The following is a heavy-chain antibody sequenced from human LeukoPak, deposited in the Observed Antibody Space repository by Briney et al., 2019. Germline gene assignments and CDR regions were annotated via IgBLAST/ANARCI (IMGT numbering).Heavy chain of an antibody. J-gene: IGHJ2*01. Sequence: SETLSLTCTVYGGSVSGYYWSWIRQSPGKGLEWIGEINDSGNTNYNSSLKSRVTLSVDTSKNEFSLKLRSVTAADTAVYFCARGGYGYTSGGYFDFWGRGTLVTVSS. V-gene: IGHV4-34*01. CDR2: INDSGNT. CDR1: GGSVSGYY. CDR3: ARGGYGYTSGGYFDF. D-gene: IGHD5-18*01.